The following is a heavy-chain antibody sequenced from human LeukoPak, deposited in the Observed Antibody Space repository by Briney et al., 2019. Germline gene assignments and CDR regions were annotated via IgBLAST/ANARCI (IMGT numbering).Heavy chain of an antibody. CDR2: INSDGSWT. J-gene: IGHJ4*02. CDR1: GNYW. Sequence: GGSLRLSCAASGNYWMHWVRQIPGKGLVWVSHINSDGSWTSYADSVKGRFTISKDNAKNTVYLQMNSLRAEDTAVYYCVSFYETYWGRGTLVTVSS. CDR3: VSFYETY. D-gene: IGHD2/OR15-2a*01. V-gene: IGHV3-74*01.